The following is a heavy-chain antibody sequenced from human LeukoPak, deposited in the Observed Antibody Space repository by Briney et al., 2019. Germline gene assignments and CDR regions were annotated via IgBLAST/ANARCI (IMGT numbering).Heavy chain of an antibody. D-gene: IGHD6-13*01. CDR2: IRYDGSSK. V-gene: IGHV3-30*02. Sequence: GGSLRLSCVASGFTFSGYGMHWVRQAPGKGLEWVTFIRYDGSSKYYADSVKGRFTISRDNSKSTLYLQMNSLRPEDTAVYYCAAIAAVAIYWGQGTLVTVSS. CDR3: AAIAAVAIY. J-gene: IGHJ4*02. CDR1: GFTFSGYG.